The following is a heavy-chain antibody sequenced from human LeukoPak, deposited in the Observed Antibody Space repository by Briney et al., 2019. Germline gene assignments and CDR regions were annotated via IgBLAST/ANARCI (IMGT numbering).Heavy chain of an antibody. CDR1: GFTFSSSI. D-gene: IGHD3-22*01. J-gene: IGHJ4*02. CDR3: ARAPAVYYDSSGYYSHFDY. Sequence: GGSLRLSCAASGFTFSSSIMSWVRQAPGKGLEWVAVIWYDGSNKYYADSVKGRFTISRDNSKNTLYLQMNSLRAEDTAVYYCARAPAVYYDSSGYYSHFDYWGQGTLVTVSS. CDR2: IWYDGSNK. V-gene: IGHV3-33*08.